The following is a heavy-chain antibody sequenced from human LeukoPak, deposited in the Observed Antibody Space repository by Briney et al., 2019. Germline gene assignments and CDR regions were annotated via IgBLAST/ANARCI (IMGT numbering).Heavy chain of an antibody. Sequence: GGSLRLPCAASGFTFSSYGMHWVRQAPGKGLEWVAVIWYDGSNKYYADSVKGRFTISRDNSKNTLYLQMNSLRAEDTAVYYCAREPPDTTVTPNYFDYWGQGTLVTVSS. CDR2: IWYDGSNK. CDR3: AREPPDTTVTPNYFDY. D-gene: IGHD4-17*01. CDR1: GFTFSSYG. J-gene: IGHJ4*02. V-gene: IGHV3-33*01.